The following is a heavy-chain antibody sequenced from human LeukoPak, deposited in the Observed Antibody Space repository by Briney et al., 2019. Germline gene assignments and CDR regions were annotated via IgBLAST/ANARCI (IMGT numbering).Heavy chain of an antibody. CDR3: AKGSFSGFSTRADY. J-gene: IGHJ4*02. Sequence: QTGGSLRLSCAASGFAFSTYAMNWVRQAPGKGLECGSFISGSGGSTHYADSVKGRFTISRDDSKNTLYLQMNSLRAEDTAVYYCAKGSFSGFSTRADYWGQGTLVTVSS. CDR1: GFAFSTYA. D-gene: IGHD5-12*01. V-gene: IGHV3-23*01. CDR2: ISGSGGST.